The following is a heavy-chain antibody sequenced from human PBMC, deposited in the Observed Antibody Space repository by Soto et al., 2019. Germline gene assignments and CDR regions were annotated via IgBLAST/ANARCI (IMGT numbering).Heavy chain of an antibody. V-gene: IGHV4-39*01. Sequence: SEALSLTCTVSGGSIISISYYWGWIRQPPGKGLEWIGSIYYSGSTYYNPSLKSRVTISVDTSKNQFSLKLSSVTAADTAVYYCARHTPAISISDHWGQGTLVTVSS. J-gene: IGHJ4*02. CDR1: GGSIISISYY. CDR2: IYYSGST. D-gene: IGHD2-15*01. CDR3: ARHTPAISISDH.